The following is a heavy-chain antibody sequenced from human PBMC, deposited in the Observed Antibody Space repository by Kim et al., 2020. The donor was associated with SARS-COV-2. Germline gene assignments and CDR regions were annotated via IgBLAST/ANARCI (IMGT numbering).Heavy chain of an antibody. J-gene: IGHJ3*02. CDR2: IYAGDSDT. CDR3: ARHTGSGSYHGAFDI. Sequence: GESLKISCKGSGYTFTNYWIGWVRQMSGKGLEWMGIIYAGDSDTRYSPSFQGQVTISADKSITTAYLQWSSLEASDTAIYYCARHTGSGSYHGAFDIWGQ. V-gene: IGHV5-51*01. CDR1: GYTFTNYW. D-gene: IGHD1-26*01.